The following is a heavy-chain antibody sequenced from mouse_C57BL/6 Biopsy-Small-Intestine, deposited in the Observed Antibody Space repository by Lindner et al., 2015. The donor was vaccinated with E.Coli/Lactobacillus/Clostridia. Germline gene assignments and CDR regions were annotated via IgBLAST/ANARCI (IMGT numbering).Heavy chain of an antibody. CDR3: ARGDYVPLFAY. Sequence: VQLQESGAELVRPGASVKLSCTASGFNIKDDYMHWVKQRPEQGLEWIGRIDPANGNTKYAPKFQDKATITADTSSNTAYLQLSSLTSEDTAVYYCARGDYVPLFAYWGQGTLVTVSA. V-gene: IGHV14-3*01. CDR1: GFNIKDDY. CDR2: IDPANGNT. D-gene: IGHD2-13*01. J-gene: IGHJ3*01.